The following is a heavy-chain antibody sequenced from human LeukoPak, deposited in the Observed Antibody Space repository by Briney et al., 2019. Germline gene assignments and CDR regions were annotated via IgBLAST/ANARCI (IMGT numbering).Heavy chain of an antibody. CDR2: IYYSGST. V-gene: IGHV4-59*01. Sequence: PSETLSLTCTVSGGSISSYYWSWIRQPPGKGLEWIGYIYYSGSTNYNPSLKSRVTISVDTSKNQFSLKLSSVTAADPAVYFCSRGGLRRRWWPYYYYGMDVWGQGTTVTVSS. D-gene: IGHD3-16*01. CDR1: GGSISSYY. J-gene: IGHJ6*02. CDR3: SRGGLRRRWWPYYYYGMDV.